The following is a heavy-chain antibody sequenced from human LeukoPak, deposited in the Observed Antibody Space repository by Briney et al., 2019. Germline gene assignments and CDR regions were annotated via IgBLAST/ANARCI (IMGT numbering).Heavy chain of an antibody. CDR3: ARVGTYYYDSSGYAHFDY. CDR1: GGSISSSSYY. V-gene: IGHV4-39*07. CDR2: IYYSGST. J-gene: IGHJ4*02. Sequence: SETLSLTCTVSGGSISSSSYYWGWIRQPPGKGLEWIGSIYYSGSTYYNPSLKSRVTISVDTSKNQFSLKLSSVTAVDTAVYYCARVGTYYYDSSGYAHFDYWGQGTLVTVSS. D-gene: IGHD3-22*01.